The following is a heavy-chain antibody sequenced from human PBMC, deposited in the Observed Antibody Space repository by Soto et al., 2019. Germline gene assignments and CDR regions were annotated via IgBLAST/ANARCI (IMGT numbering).Heavy chain of an antibody. CDR1: GFTFSSYS. V-gene: IGHV3-21*01. J-gene: IGHJ4*02. CDR3: ARDFYYDILTGYKTGVGY. Sequence: GGSLRLSCAASGFTFSSYSMNWVRQAPGKGLEWVSSISSSSSYIYYADSVKGRFTISRDNAKNSLYLQMNSLRAEDTAVYYCARDFYYDILTGYKTGVGYWGQGTLVTVSS. CDR2: ISSSSSYI. D-gene: IGHD3-9*01.